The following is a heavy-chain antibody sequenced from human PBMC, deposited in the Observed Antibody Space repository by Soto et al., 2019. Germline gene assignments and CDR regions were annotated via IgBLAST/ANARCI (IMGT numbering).Heavy chain of an antibody. D-gene: IGHD6-13*01. CDR2: IYYSGST. Sequence: SETLSLTCTVSGGSISSHYWSWIRQPPGKGLEWIGYIYYSGSTSYNPSLKSRVTISVDTSKNQFSLKLSSVTAADTAVYYCARVQRIAAAGQGDYYYYNMDVWGQGTTVTVSS. J-gene: IGHJ6*02. CDR3: ARVQRIAAAGQGDYYYYNMDV. V-gene: IGHV4-59*11. CDR1: GGSISSHY.